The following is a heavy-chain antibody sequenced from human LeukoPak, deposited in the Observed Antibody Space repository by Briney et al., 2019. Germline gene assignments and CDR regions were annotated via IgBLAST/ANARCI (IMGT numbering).Heavy chain of an antibody. J-gene: IGHJ5*02. V-gene: IGHV4-59*04. CDR2: IYYSGST. CDR1: GGSISSYY. Sequence: SETLSLTCTVSGGSISSYYWSWIRQPPGKGLEWIGYIYYSGSTYYTPSLKSRVTISVDTSKNQCSLKLSSVTAADTAVYYCARKGVCSGGSCYRTYNWFDPWGQGTLVTVSS. CDR3: ARKGVCSGGSCYRTYNWFDP. D-gene: IGHD2-15*01.